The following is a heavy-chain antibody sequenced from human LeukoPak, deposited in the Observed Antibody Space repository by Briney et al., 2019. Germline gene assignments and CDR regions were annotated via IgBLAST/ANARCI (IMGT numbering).Heavy chain of an antibody. D-gene: IGHD3-22*01. CDR3: ARGVSYYDSSGYYNEYFQH. V-gene: IGHV4-59*08. CDR2: IYHSGST. Sequence: SETLSLTCTVSGGSISTYYSTWIRQPPGKGLEWIGYIYHSGSTNYNPSLKGRVTISVDTSKNQFSLKLSSVTAADTAVYYCARGVSYYDSSGYYNEYFQHWGEGTLVTVSS. CDR1: GGSISTYY. J-gene: IGHJ1*01.